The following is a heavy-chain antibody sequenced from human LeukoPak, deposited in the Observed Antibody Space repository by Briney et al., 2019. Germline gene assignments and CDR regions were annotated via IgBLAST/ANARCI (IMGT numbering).Heavy chain of an antibody. CDR2: IGTAGDP. CDR1: GFTFSSYD. V-gene: IGHV3-13*05. Sequence: GGSLRLSCAASGFTFSSYDMHWVRQATGRGLEWVSAIGTAGDPYYPGSVKGRFTISRENAKNSLYLQMNSLRAGDTAVYYCARSDLGDAFDIWGQGTMVTVSS. CDR3: ARSDLGDAFDI. J-gene: IGHJ3*02. D-gene: IGHD3-10*01.